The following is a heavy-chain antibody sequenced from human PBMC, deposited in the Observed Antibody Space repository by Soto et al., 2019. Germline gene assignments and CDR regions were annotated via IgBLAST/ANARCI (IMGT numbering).Heavy chain of an antibody. V-gene: IGHV4-34*02. D-gene: IGHD3-10*01. CDR1: VGSFNNNC. CDR2: VCPGGRT. J-gene: IGHJ5*02. Sequence: QRGGAELVGPSGPFSLPGAASVGSFNNNCGGWFRKPPGRGLGGIGEVCPGGRTNYSPTLKREVRIAVEGSKNQFSLRLTSVTVADTAVYYCARGDYGQYDAYNWFDPWGQGNLVIVAS. CDR3: ARGDYGQYDAYNWFDP.